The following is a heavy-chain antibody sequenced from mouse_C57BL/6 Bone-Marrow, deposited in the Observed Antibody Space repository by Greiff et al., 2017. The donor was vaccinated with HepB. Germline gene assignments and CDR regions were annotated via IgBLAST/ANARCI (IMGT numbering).Heavy chain of an antibody. D-gene: IGHD2-3*01. CDR3: ADGYPYAMDY. V-gene: IGHV1-54*01. CDR2: INPGSGGT. J-gene: IGHJ4*01. Sequence: QVQLQQSGAELVRPGTSVKVSCKASGYAFTNYLIEWVKQRPGQGLEWIGVINPGSGGTNYNEKFKGKATLTADKSSSTAYMELRSLTSEDSAVYFCADGYPYAMDYWGQGTSVTVSS. CDR1: GYAFTNYL.